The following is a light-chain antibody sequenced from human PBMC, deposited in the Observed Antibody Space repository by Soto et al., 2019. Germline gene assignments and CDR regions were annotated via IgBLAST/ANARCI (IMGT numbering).Light chain of an antibody. CDR1: QSVSSSY. V-gene: IGKV3-20*01. CDR3: QQYGSSPSIT. CDR2: GAS. J-gene: IGKJ5*01. Sequence: EVVLTQSPCTLSLSQGERATLSCRASQSVSSSYLALYQRKPGQAPSVLIYGASSRATGIPDRFSGSGSGTDFTLTISRLEPEDFAVYYCQQYGSSPSITFGQGTRLE.